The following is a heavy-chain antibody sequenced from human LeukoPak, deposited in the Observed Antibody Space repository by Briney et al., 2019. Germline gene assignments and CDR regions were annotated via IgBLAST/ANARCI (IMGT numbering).Heavy chain of an antibody. Sequence: QPGGSLRLSCAASGFTFSSYAMHWVRQAPGKGLEYVSAISSNGGSTYYANSVKGRFTISRDNSKNTLYLQMGSLRAEDMAVYYCARRSANGGYPDYWGQGTLVTVSS. CDR3: ARRSANGGYPDY. J-gene: IGHJ4*02. CDR2: ISSNGGST. D-gene: IGHD2-8*01. CDR1: GFTFSSYA. V-gene: IGHV3-64*01.